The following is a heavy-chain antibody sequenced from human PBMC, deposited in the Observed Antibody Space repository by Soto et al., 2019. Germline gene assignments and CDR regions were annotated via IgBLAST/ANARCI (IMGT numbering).Heavy chain of an antibody. V-gene: IGHV4-4*07. CDR2: IYSGGST. CDR1: GGSITTYY. Sequence: QVQLQEWGPGLVKPSETLSLTCTVSGGSITTYYWSWIRQPAGKGLEWIGRIYSGGSTNYNPSLRSRVNVSVDMARNQFYLKLSSVTAADAAVDDCARGPGGFGEFSLDYWGQGTLVTVSS. CDR3: ARGPGGFGEFSLDY. J-gene: IGHJ4*02. D-gene: IGHD3-10*01.